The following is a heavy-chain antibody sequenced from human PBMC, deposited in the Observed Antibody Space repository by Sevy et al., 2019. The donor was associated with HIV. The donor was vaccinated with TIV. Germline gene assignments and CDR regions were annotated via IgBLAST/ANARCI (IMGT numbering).Heavy chain of an antibody. CDR1: GFTFDDYG. CDR3: ARKPGIAVAGRSNWYFDL. D-gene: IGHD6-19*01. CDR2: INWNGGST. J-gene: IGHJ2*01. V-gene: IGHV3-20*01. Sequence: GGSLRFSCAASGFTFDDYGMSWVRQAPGKGLEWVSGINWNGGSTGYADSVKGRFTISRDNAKNSLYLQMNSLRAEDTALYHSARKPGIAVAGRSNWYFDLWGRGTLVTVSS.